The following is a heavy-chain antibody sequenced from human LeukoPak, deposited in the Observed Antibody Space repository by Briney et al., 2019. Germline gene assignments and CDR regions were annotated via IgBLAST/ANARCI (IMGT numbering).Heavy chain of an antibody. J-gene: IGHJ4*02. CDR3: ARDQGGGTSY. CDR1: GFTFNIAW. D-gene: IGHD2-15*01. V-gene: IGHV3-15*01. CDR2: IKSKTDGGTT. Sequence: GGSLRLSCAASGFTFNIAWMTWVRQAPGKGLEWVGRIKSKTDGGTTDYAAPVKGRFTISRDDSKNTLYLQMNSLRAEDTAIYYCARDQGGGTSYWGQGTLVTVSS.